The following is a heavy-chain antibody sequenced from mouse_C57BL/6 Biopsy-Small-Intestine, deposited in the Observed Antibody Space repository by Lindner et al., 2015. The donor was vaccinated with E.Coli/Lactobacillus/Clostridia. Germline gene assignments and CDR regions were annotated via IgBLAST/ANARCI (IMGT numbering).Heavy chain of an antibody. J-gene: IGHJ3*01. CDR3: VRPLYEGGFAY. Sequence: VQLQESGGGLVQPKGSLKLSCAASGFSFNTYAMNWVRQAPGKGLEWVARIRSKSNNYATYYADSVKDRFTISRDDSESMLYLQMNNLKTEDTAMYYCVRPLYEGGFAYWGQGTLVTVSA. D-gene: IGHD2-3*01. CDR1: GFSFNTYA. V-gene: IGHV10-1*01. CDR2: IRSKSNNYAT.